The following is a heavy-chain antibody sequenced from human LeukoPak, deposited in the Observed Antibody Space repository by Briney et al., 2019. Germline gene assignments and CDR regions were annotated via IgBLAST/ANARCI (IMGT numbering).Heavy chain of an antibody. CDR2: IYSKADGGTA. CDR3: ATGPLDY. V-gene: IGHV3-15*05. J-gene: IGHJ4*02. CDR1: GFTFSSYA. Sequence: GGSLRLSCSASGFTFSSYAMSWVRQAPGKGLEWVGRIYSKADGGTADYATAAKGRFTISRDDSKKTLYLQMNSLKIEDTAVYYCATGPLDYWGQGTLVTVSS.